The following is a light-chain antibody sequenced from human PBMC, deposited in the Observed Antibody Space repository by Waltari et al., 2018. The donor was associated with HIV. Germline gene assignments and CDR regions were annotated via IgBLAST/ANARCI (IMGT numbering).Light chain of an antibody. CDR2: AAS. CDR3: QQYKNWPPLT. Sequence: ETVMTQSPGTLSASPGETVTLSCTASQSIDDKLAWYQQKPGQSPRLLIYAASTGATSVPGSFSGSGSGTQFTLTISNLQSEDSAVYYCQQYKNWPPLTFGQGTKVEIK. V-gene: IGKV3-15*01. CDR1: QSIDDK. J-gene: IGKJ1*01.